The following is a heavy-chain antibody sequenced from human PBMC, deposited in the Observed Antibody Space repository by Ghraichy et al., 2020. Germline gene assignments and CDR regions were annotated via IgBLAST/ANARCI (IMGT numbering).Heavy chain of an antibody. Sequence: GGSLRLSCAASGFTFSSYAMSWVRQAPGKGLEWVSAISGSGGSTYYADSVKGRFTISRDNSKNTLYLQMNSLRAEDTAVYYCAKEGRWLHVPPGAVAHYYFDYWGQGTLVTVSS. V-gene: IGHV3-23*01. J-gene: IGHJ4*02. CDR1: GFTFSSYA. CDR2: ISGSGGST. CDR3: AKEGRWLHVPPGAVAHYYFDY. D-gene: IGHD5-24*01.